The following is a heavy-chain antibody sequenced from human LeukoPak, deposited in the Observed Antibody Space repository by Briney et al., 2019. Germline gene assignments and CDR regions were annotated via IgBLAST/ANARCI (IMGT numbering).Heavy chain of an antibody. V-gene: IGHV1-2*02. J-gene: IGHJ4*02. Sequence: ASVKVSCKASGYTFTDYYMHWVRQAPGQGLEWMGWINPNSGGTNYAQKFQGRVTMTRDTSISTAYMELSRLRSDDTAEYYCARVGGYSGYDYSYWGQGTLVTVSS. D-gene: IGHD5-12*01. CDR2: INPNSGGT. CDR3: ARVGGYSGYDYSY. CDR1: GYTFTDYY.